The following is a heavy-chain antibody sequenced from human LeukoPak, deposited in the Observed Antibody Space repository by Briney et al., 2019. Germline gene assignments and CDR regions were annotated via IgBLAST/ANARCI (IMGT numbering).Heavy chain of an antibody. CDR3: ARAVPGTMIVVVIGAFFDY. J-gene: IGHJ4*02. CDR2: IYHSGST. CDR1: GYSISSGYY. V-gene: IGHV4-38-2*02. D-gene: IGHD3-22*01. Sequence: SETLSLTCTVSGYSISSGYYWGWIRQPPGKGLEWIGSIYHSGSTYYNPSLKSRVTISVDTSKNQFSLKLSSVTAADTAVYYCARAVPGTMIVVVIGAFFDYWGQGTLVTVSS.